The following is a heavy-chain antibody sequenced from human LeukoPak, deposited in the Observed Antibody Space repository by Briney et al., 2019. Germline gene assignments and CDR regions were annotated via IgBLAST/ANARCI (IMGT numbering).Heavy chain of an antibody. V-gene: IGHV1-2*02. J-gene: IGHJ4*02. CDR1: GYTFTGYY. Sequence: ASVKVSCKASGYTFTGYYMHWVRQAPGQGLEWMGWINPNSGGTNYAQKFQGRVTMTRDTSISTAYMELSSLRSEDTAVYYCAGGIGYCSGGSCYPPPSFDYWGQGTLVTVSS. CDR2: INPNSGGT. D-gene: IGHD2-15*01. CDR3: AGGIGYCSGGSCYPPPSFDY.